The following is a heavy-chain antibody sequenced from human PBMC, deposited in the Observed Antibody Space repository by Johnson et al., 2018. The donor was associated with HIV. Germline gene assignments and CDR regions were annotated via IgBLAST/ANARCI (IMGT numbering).Heavy chain of an antibody. D-gene: IGHD4-11*01. V-gene: IGHV3-7*01. Sequence: VQLVESGGGVVRPGGSLRLSCAASGFIFSSYWMSWVRQAPGKGLEWVANIKQDGSEKYYVDSVKGRFTISRDNAKNSLYLQMNSLRADDTAVYFCARDYRGALDIWGQGTMVTVSS. CDR3: ARDYRGALDI. CDR1: GFIFSSYW. J-gene: IGHJ3*02. CDR2: IKQDGSEK.